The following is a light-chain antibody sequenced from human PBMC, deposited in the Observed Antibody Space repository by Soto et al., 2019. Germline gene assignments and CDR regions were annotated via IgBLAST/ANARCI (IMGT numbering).Light chain of an antibody. J-gene: IGKJ4*01. CDR1: QSVTSTY. V-gene: IGKV3D-20*02. Sequence: VLTQPPGTLSLSPGERATLSCRASQSVTSTYLAWYQQKPGQAPRLLIYGASSRATGVPARFSGSGSGTDFTLTISSLEPEDFAVYYCQQRSNWPPALTFGGGTKVDIK. CDR3: QQRSNWPPALT. CDR2: GAS.